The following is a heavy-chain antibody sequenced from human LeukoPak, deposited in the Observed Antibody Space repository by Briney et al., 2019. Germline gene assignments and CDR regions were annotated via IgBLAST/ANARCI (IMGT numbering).Heavy chain of an antibody. CDR3: ARGAPTTRIGAGRFDY. Sequence: ASVKVSCRAFGYSLTNYYVHRVRQAPGQGLEWMGEINPSGGSTSYAQKFQGRITVTRDTYTNTVYMDLSSLRSEDTATYYCARGAPTTRIGAGRFDYWGQGSLLTVAS. D-gene: IGHD5-12*01. V-gene: IGHV1-46*01. CDR2: INPSGGST. CDR1: GYSLTNYY. J-gene: IGHJ4*02.